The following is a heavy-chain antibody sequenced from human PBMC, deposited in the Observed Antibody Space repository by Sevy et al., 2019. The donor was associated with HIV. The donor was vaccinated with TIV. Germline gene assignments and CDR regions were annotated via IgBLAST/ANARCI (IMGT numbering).Heavy chain of an antibody. D-gene: IGHD6-19*01. CDR3: ARDLLAVAGTTPFDY. CDR1: GYTFTGYY. V-gene: IGHV1-2*02. J-gene: IGHJ4*02. Sequence: GASVKVSCKASGYTFTGYYMHWVRQAPGQGLEWMGWINPNSGGTNYAQKFQGRVTMTRDTSISTAYMELSRLRSDDTAVYYCARDLLAVAGTTPFDYWGQGTLVTVSS. CDR2: INPNSGGT.